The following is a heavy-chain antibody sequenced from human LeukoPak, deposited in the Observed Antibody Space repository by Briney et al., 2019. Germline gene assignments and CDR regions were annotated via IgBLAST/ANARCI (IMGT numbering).Heavy chain of an antibody. D-gene: IGHD5-12*01. Sequence: SETLSLTCTVSGGSISSYYWSWIRQPPGKGLEWVGYIYYSGSTNYNRSLKSRVTISIDTSKKQFSLKLTSVTAADTAVYYCARGPGYSGDWGQGTLVTVSS. CDR2: IYYSGST. CDR1: GGSISSYY. J-gene: IGHJ4*02. V-gene: IGHV4-59*01. CDR3: ARGPGYSGD.